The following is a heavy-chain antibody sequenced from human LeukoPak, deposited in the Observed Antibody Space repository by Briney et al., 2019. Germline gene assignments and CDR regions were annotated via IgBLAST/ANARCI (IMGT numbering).Heavy chain of an antibody. D-gene: IGHD3-10*01. V-gene: IGHV4-61*02. CDR2: IYTNENT. J-gene: IGHJ4*02. Sequence: PSETLSLTCTVSGVSISSGSFYWSWIRQPAGKGLEWIGRIYTNENTYYNPSLKSRVTVSVDTSKNQFSLKLTSVTAADTAVYYCARDQELGFWGQGTLVTVSS. CDR3: ARDQELGF. CDR1: GVSISSGSFY.